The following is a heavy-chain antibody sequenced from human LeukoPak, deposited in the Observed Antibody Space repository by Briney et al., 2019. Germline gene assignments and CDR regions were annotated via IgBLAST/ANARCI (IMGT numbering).Heavy chain of an antibody. J-gene: IGHJ3*02. CDR2: IKQYGSEK. CDR1: GFTFSNYW. CDR3: ARGDYFGSGTSFIDAFDI. V-gene: IGHV3-7*01. D-gene: IGHD3-10*01. Sequence: PGGSLRLSCAASGFTFSNYWVSWVRQAPGKGLEWVANIKQYGSEKYYVDSVKGRFTISRDNAKNSLYLQMNSLRAEDTAVYYCARGDYFGSGTSFIDAFDIWGQGTMVTVS.